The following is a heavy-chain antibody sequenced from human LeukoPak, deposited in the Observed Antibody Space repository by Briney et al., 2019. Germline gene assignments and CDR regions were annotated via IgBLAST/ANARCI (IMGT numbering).Heavy chain of an antibody. CDR3: ARRGSYPGFDY. Sequence: GESLKISCKGSGYSFSNYWIGWVRQMPGKGLEWVGIIYPGDSDTRYSPSFQGQVTISADKSISTAFLQWSSLKASDTAMYYCARRGSYPGFDYWGQGTLVTVSS. V-gene: IGHV5-51*01. D-gene: IGHD1-26*01. CDR2: IYPGDSDT. CDR1: GYSFSNYW. J-gene: IGHJ4*02.